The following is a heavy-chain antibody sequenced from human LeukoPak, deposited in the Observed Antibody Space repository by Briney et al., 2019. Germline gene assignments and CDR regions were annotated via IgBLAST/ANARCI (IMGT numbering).Heavy chain of an antibody. CDR2: ISYDGRNT. Sequence: GGSLRLSCAASGFTFGSYSMHWVRQAPGKGLEWVAVISYDGRNTYYAKSVKGRFTISRDDSKNTLYLQMNSLRADDTAVYYCARNSVTTGCYFDYWGQGTLVTVSS. CDR3: ARNSVTTGCYFDY. CDR1: GFTFGSYS. D-gene: IGHD4-17*01. J-gene: IGHJ4*02. V-gene: IGHV3-30*04.